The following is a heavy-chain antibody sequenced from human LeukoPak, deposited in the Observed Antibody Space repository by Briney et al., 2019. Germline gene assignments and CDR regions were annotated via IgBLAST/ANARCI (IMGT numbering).Heavy chain of an antibody. CDR3: ARAPGYSSGWFDY. CDR2: INPNSGGT. V-gene: IGHV1-2*02. J-gene: IGHJ4*02. CDR1: GYTFTRYY. Sequence: ASVKVSCKASGYTFTRYYMHWVRQAPGQGLEWMGWINPNSGGTNYAQKFQGRVTMTRDTSISTAYMELSRLRSDDTAVYYCARAPGYSSGWFDYWGQGTLVTVSS. D-gene: IGHD6-19*01.